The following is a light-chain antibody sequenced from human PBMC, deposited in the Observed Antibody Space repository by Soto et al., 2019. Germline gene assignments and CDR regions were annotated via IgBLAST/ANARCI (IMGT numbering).Light chain of an antibody. CDR2: HTS. V-gene: IGKV1-39*01. CDR3: QQTTGSPYT. Sequence: DIQMTQSPSSLSASVGDRVTITCRASQTITNYLNWYQQRPGKAPKLLIFHTSTLQSGVPSRFSGNGSGTDFTLMISSLQPEDVATYYCQQTTGSPYTFGQGTKVEI. CDR1: QTITNY. J-gene: IGKJ2*01.